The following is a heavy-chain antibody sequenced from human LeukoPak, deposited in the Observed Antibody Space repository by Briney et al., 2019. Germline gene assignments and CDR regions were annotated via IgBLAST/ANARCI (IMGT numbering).Heavy chain of an antibody. J-gene: IGHJ4*02. CDR2: IYTSGST. CDR3: AREGGSWGAPPFFDY. V-gene: IGHV4-61*02. D-gene: IGHD3-16*01. Sequence: PSETLSLTCTVSGGSISSGSYYWSWIRQPAGKGLEWIGRIYTSGSTNYNPSLKSRVTISVDTSKNQFSLKLSSVTAADTAVYYCAREGGSWGAPPFFDYWGQGTLVTVSS. CDR1: GGSISSGSYY.